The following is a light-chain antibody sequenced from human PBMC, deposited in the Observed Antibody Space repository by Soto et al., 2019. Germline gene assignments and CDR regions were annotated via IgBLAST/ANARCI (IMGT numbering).Light chain of an antibody. J-gene: IGLJ1*01. CDR2: EVS. CDR3: SSYSSSSTPYV. V-gene: IGLV2-14*01. CDR1: SSDVGDYNW. Sequence: QSVLTQPVSVSGSLGQSITISCTGTSSDVGDYNWVSWYQQHPGKAPKLMIYEVSNRPSGVSDRISGSKSGNTASLTISGLQAEDEADYYCSSYSSSSTPYVFGTGTRSPS.